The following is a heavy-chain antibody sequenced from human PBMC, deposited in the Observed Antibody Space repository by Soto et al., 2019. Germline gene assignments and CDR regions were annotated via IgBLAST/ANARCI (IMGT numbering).Heavy chain of an antibody. CDR3: AREYTAWPLAYGLDV. CDR2: ISGSGGST. Sequence: PGGSLRLSYAASGFTFSSYAMSWVRQAPGKGLEWVSAISGSGGSTYYADSVKGRFTISRDNSKNTLYLQMNSLRAEDTAVYYCAREYTAWPLAYGLDVWGQGTTVTLAS. CDR1: GFTFSSYA. V-gene: IGHV3-23*01. D-gene: IGHD2-2*02. J-gene: IGHJ6*02.